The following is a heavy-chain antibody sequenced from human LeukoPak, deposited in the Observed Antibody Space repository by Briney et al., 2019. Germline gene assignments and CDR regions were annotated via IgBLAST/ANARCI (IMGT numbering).Heavy chain of an antibody. CDR2: ISSSSSYI. CDR3: AKGSGNGYGSGPFDY. J-gene: IGHJ4*02. Sequence: GGSLRLSCAASGFTFSSYSMNWVRQAPGKGLEWVSSISSSSSYIYYADSVKGRFTISRDNSKNTVSLQMSSLRAEDTALYYCAKGSGNGYGSGPFDYWGQGTLVTVSS. D-gene: IGHD3-10*01. V-gene: IGHV3-21*04. CDR1: GFTFSSYS.